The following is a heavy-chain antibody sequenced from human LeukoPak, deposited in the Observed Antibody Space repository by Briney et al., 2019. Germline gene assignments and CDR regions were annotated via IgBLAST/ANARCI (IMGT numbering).Heavy chain of an antibody. CDR1: GGSFSGYY. J-gene: IGHJ4*02. CDR2: INHSGST. Sequence: SETLSLTCAVYGGSFSGYYWSWIRQPPGKGLEWIGEINHSGSTNYNPSLKSRVTISVDTSKNQFSLKLSSVTAADTAVYYCARGGGDIVVVTATSGTYYFDYWGQGTLVTVSS. CDR3: ARGGGDIVVVTATSGTYYFDY. V-gene: IGHV4-34*01. D-gene: IGHD2-21*02.